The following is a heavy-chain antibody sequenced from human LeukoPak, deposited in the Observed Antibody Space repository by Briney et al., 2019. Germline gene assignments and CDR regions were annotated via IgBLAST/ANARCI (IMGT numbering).Heavy chain of an antibody. Sequence: SETLSLTCAVSGGSISSGGYSWSWIRQPPGKGLEWIGYIYHSGSTNYNPSLKSRVTISVDTSKNQFSLKLSSVTAADTAVYYCARNVGITNPLDIGGQGKMVTVS. V-gene: IGHV4-30-2*01. J-gene: IGHJ3*02. D-gene: IGHD3-10*01. CDR3: ARNVGITNPLDI. CDR2: IYHSGST. CDR1: GGSISSGGYS.